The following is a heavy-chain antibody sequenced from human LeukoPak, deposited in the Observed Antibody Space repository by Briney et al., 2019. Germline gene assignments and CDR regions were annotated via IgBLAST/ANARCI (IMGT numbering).Heavy chain of an antibody. J-gene: IGHJ4*02. D-gene: IGHD6-19*01. Sequence: GRSLRLSCAASGFTFSSFGMHWVRQAPGKGLEWVAVIWYDGSDKYYADSVKGRFTISRDNSKNTLYLQMNSLRAEDTAVYYCAKTPEIYSSGWYYFDHWGQGTLVTVSS. CDR1: GFTFSSFG. CDR3: AKTPEIYSSGWYYFDH. CDR2: IWYDGSDK. V-gene: IGHV3-33*06.